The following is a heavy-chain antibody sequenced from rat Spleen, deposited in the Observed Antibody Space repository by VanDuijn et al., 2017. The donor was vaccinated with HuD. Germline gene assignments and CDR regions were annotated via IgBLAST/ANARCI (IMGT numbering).Heavy chain of an antibody. Sequence: EVQLVESGGGLVQPGRSLKFSCVASGFTFSDYNMAWVRQAPNKGLEWVATINYDGRSTHYRDSVKGRFTISRDKAKSTLYLQMDSLRSEDTATYYCARHLIPGYFDYWGQGVMVTVSS. J-gene: IGHJ2*01. V-gene: IGHV5-7*01. D-gene: IGHD1-4*01. CDR2: INYDGRST. CDR1: GFTFSDYN. CDR3: ARHLIPGYFDY.